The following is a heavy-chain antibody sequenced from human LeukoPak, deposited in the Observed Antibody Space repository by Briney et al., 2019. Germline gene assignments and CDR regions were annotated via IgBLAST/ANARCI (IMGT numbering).Heavy chain of an antibody. V-gene: IGHV1-2*04. J-gene: IGHJ4*02. D-gene: IGHD2-2*01. CDR3: ARDRGVPAAINRFDY. CDR1: GYTFTGYY. Sequence: GASVKVSCKASGYTFTGYYMHWVRQAPGQGLEWMGWINPNSGGTNYAQKFQGWVTMTTDTSTSTAYMELRSLRSDDTAVYYCARDRGVPAAINRFDYWGQGTLVTVSS. CDR2: INPNSGGT.